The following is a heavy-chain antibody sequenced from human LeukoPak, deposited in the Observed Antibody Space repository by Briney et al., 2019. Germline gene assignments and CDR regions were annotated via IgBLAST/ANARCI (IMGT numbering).Heavy chain of an antibody. CDR2: ISSSSSYI. CDR1: GFTFSTYS. D-gene: IGHD2-2*01. J-gene: IGHJ4*02. V-gene: IGHV3-21*01. Sequence: GGSLRLSCAASGFTFSTYSMNWVRQAPGKGLEWVSSISSSSSYIYYADSVKGRFTISRDNAKNSLYLQMNSLRTEDTAVYYCATERVVVPADPDDYWGQGTLVTVSS. CDR3: ATERVVVPADPDDY.